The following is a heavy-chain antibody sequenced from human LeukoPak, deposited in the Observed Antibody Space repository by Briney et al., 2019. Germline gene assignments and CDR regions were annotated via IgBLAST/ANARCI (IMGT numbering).Heavy chain of an antibody. CDR3: ARTTEGYAGGPGYSYYYYMDV. D-gene: IGHD5-12*01. V-gene: IGHV4-59*01. Sequence: SETLSLTCTVSGGSISSYYWSWIRQPPGKGLEWIGYIYYSGSTNYNPSLKSRVTISVDTSKNRFSLKLSSVTAADTAVYYCARTTEGYAGGPGYSYYYYMDVWGKGTTVTISS. CDR1: GGSISSYY. CDR2: IYYSGST. J-gene: IGHJ6*03.